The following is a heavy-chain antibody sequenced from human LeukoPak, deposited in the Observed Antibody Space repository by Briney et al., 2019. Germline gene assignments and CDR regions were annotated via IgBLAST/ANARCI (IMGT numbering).Heavy chain of an antibody. CDR1: GFTFSNYG. Sequence: GRSLRLSCTASGFTFSNYGMHWVRQAPGKGLEWVAVISYDESDKYYADSVKGRFTISRDNSKNTLYLQMNSLRPEDTAVYYCAKGVVAATNAAYYGVDVWGQGTTVTVSS. CDR3: AKGVVAATNAAYYGVDV. D-gene: IGHD2-15*01. V-gene: IGHV3-30*18. J-gene: IGHJ6*02. CDR2: ISYDESDK.